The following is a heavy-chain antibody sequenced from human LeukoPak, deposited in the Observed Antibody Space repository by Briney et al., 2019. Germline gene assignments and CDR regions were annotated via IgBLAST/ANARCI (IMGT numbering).Heavy chain of an antibody. V-gene: IGHV4-4*07. CDR1: GGSISSYY. Sequence: SETLSLTCTVSGGSISSYYWSWIRQPAGKGLEWIGRMYTSGSTNYNPSLKSRVTISVDTTKNQFSLKLSSVTAADTAVYYCARAGVGYCSSISCLQFDYWGQGTLVTVSS. D-gene: IGHD2-2*01. J-gene: IGHJ4*02. CDR2: MYTSGST. CDR3: ARAGVGYCSSISCLQFDY.